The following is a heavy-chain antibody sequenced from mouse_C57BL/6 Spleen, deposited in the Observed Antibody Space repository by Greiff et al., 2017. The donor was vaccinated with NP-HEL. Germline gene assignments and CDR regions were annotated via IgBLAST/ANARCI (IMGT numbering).Heavy chain of an antibody. Sequence: VQLQQSGPELVKPGASVKISCKASGYAFSSSWMNWVKQRPEKGLEWIGRIYPGDGDTNYNGKFKGKATLTADKSSSTAYMQLSSLTSEDSAVYFCARGTTVVAPYFDYWGQGTTLTVSS. J-gene: IGHJ2*01. V-gene: IGHV1-82*01. CDR2: IYPGDGDT. CDR3: ARGTTVVAPYFDY. CDR1: GYAFSSSW. D-gene: IGHD1-1*01.